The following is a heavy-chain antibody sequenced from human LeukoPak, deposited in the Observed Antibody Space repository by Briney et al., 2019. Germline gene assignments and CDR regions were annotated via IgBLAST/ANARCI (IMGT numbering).Heavy chain of an antibody. CDR2: ITQSGGT. J-gene: IGHJ3*02. V-gene: IGHV4-34*01. D-gene: IGHD4-17*01. CDR3: ASDDYGDPVNAFDI. CDR1: GGSFSGYY. Sequence: SETLSLTCAVYGGSFSGYYWSWIRQPPGMGLEWIGHITQSGGTNYTPSVQSKASISLDPSKNHFSLKLTSVPAADTAVYYCASDDYGDPVNAFDIWGEGTMVTVSS.